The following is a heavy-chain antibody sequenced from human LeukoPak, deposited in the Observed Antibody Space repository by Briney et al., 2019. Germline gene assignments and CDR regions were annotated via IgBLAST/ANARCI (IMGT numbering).Heavy chain of an antibody. CDR3: ARLGTVTLDAFDI. CDR2: IYPGDSET. J-gene: IGHJ3*02. CDR1: GYSFTSYW. Sequence: GESLKISCKGSGYSFTSYWIGWVRQMPGKGLEWMGIIYPGDSETRYSPSFQGQVTISADKSISTAYLQWSSLKASDTAMYYCARLGTVTLDAFDIWGQGTMVTVSS. D-gene: IGHD4-23*01. V-gene: IGHV5-51*01.